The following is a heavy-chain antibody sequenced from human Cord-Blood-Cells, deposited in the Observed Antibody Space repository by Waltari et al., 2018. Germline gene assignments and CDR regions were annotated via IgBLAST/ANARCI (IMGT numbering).Heavy chain of an antibody. Sequence: QLQLQESGPGLVKPSETLSLPCPVSGGSISRSSSYWGWIRQPPGKGLEWIGSIYYSGSTYYNPSLKSRVTISVDTSKNQFSLKLSSVTAADTAVYYCARSRGYSYGDAFDIWGQGTMVTVSS. J-gene: IGHJ3*02. V-gene: IGHV4-39*01. D-gene: IGHD5-18*01. CDR2: IYYSGST. CDR1: GGSISRSSSY. CDR3: ARSRGYSYGDAFDI.